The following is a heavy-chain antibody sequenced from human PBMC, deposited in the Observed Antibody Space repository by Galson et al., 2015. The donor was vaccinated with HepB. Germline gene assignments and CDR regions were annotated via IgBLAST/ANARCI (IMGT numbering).Heavy chain of an antibody. V-gene: IGHV7-4-1*02. J-gene: IGHJ5*02. CDR1: GYTFTNYA. D-gene: IGHD5-24*01. Sequence: SCKASGYTFTNYAMNWVRQVPGQGLEWMGWINTNTGNPTYAQGFTGRFVFSLDTSVSTAYLQISSLKAEDTAVYYCARRNGNYWFDPWGQGTLVTVSS. CDR3: ARRNGNYWFDP. CDR2: INTNTGNP.